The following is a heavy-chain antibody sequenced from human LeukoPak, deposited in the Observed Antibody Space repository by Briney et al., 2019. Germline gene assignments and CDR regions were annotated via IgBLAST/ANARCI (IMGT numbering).Heavy chain of an antibody. D-gene: IGHD4-11*01. CDR3: ARAGTYSKGPAH. J-gene: IGHJ4*02. V-gene: IGHV4-38-2*01. Sequence: KPSETLSLTCAVSGYSISSGYYWGWIRQPPGKGLEWIGSIYHSGSTYYNPSLKSRVTISVDTSKNQFSLKLSSVTAADTAVYYCARAGTYSKGPAHLGQGTLVTVSS. CDR2: IYHSGST. CDR1: GYSISSGYY.